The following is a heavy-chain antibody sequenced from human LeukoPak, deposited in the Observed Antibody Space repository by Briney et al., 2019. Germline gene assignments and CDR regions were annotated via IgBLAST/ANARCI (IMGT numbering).Heavy chain of an antibody. CDR2: ISSSGSTI. V-gene: IGHV3-48*03. D-gene: IGHD5-18*01. Sequence: PGGSLRLSCAASGFTFSSYEMNWVRQAPGRGLEWVSYISSSGSTIYYADSVKGRFTISRDNAKNSLYLQMNSLRAEDTAVYYCARRSWIQLWYGYDYWDQGTLVTVSS. J-gene: IGHJ4*02. CDR3: ARRSWIQLWYGYDY. CDR1: GFTFSSYE.